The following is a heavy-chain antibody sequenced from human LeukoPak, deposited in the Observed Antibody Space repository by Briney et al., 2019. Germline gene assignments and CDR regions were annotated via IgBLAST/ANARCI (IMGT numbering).Heavy chain of an antibody. CDR3: ARGGSVVFDY. D-gene: IGHD3-10*01. V-gene: IGHV3-21*01. Sequence: GGSLRLSCAASGFTFGSYSMNWVRQAPGKGLEWVSSISSSSSYIYYADSVKGRFTISRDNAKNSLYLQMNSLRAEDTAVYYCARGGSVVFDYWGQGTLVTVSS. CDR1: GFTFGSYS. J-gene: IGHJ4*02. CDR2: ISSSSSYI.